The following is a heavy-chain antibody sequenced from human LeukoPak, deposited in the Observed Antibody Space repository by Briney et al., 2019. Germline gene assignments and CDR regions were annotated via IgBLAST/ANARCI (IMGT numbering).Heavy chain of an antibody. J-gene: IGHJ4*02. Sequence: ASVKVSCKASGYTFTRYDINWVRQATGQGLEWMGWVNLKSGNTGSAQKFQGRVTITRDTSINTAYMELSSLRPEDTGVYYCARVKGSPDSGGQGTLVTVSS. CDR3: ARVKGSPDS. D-gene: IGHD2-15*01. CDR1: GYTFTRYD. CDR2: VNLKSGNT. V-gene: IGHV1-8*03.